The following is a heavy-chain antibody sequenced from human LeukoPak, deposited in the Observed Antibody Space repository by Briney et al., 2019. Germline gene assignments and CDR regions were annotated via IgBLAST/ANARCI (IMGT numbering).Heavy chain of an antibody. CDR3: ATVELWLGRDLLF. J-gene: IGHJ4*02. D-gene: IGHD6-19*01. Sequence: GGSLRLSCVASGFTFSNAWMSWVRQAPGKGREWVGLIKRKSDGGTRDYAAPVQGRFTISRDDSKNTLFLQMNSLKTEDTAVYYCATVELWLGRDLLFWAQGTLVTVSS. CDR1: GFTFSNAW. CDR2: IKRKSDGGTR. V-gene: IGHV3-15*01.